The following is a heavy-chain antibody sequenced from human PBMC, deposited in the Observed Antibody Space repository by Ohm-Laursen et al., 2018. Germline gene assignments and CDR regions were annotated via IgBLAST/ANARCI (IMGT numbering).Heavy chain of an antibody. J-gene: IGHJ3*02. CDR2: IDTAGAT. CDR1: GFTFRTTD. Sequence: SLRLSCSASGFTFRTTDMHWIRQVARMGLEWVSAIDTAGATFYPDSLKGRFTISRDDAKSALYLQMNSLRAADTAIYYCARARDVETDAFDIWGQGTMVTVS. V-gene: IGHV3-13*01. D-gene: IGHD5-24*01. CDR3: ARARDVETDAFDI.